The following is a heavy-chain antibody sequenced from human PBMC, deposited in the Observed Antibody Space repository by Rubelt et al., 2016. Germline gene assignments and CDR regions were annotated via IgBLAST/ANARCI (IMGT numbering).Heavy chain of an antibody. J-gene: IGHJ5*02. CDR2: INHSGST. Sequence: QVQLQQWGAGLLKPSETLSLTCAVYGGSFSGYYWSWIRQPPGKGLEWIGEINHSGSTNYNPALKSRVTMAVAPSKNQFSPKLGSVTAADTAVYYCARHSHNCSSTSCGLNWFDPWGQGTLVTVSS. CDR3: ARHSHNCSSTSCGLNWFDP. CDR1: GGSFSGYY. V-gene: IGHV4-34*01. D-gene: IGHD2-2*01.